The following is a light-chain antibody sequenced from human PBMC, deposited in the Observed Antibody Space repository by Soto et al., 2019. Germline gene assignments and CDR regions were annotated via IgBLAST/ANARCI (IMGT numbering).Light chain of an antibody. Sequence: EIVLTQSPGILSVSPGERATLSCRASQSISRSLAWYQKKPGQAPRLIXYGASTRATGIPARFSGSGSGTELTLTISSLQSEDFAVYYCQQYNNWPPITFGQGTRLEIK. CDR3: QQYNNWPPIT. CDR1: QSISRS. CDR2: GAS. V-gene: IGKV3D-15*01. J-gene: IGKJ5*01.